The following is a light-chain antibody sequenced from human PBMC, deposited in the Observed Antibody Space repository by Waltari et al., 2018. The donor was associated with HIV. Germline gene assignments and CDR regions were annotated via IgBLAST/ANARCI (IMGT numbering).Light chain of an antibody. J-gene: IGLJ3*02. CDR3: EAWDSTLKETL. CDR2: RNY. Sequence: QSVLTQPPSASGTPGQTVTISCSGSTSNIETQWVYWYPQLPGTAPKLLIYRNYKRPSGVPERFSVSKSGASASLVISGLRSEDEADYYCEAWDSTLKETLFGGGTKLTVL. V-gene: IGLV1-47*01. CDR1: TSNIETQW.